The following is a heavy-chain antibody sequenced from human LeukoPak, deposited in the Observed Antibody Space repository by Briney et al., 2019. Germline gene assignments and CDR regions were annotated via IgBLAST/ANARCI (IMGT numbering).Heavy chain of an antibody. D-gene: IGHD6-19*01. CDR1: GLTFDDYV. CDR3: AKGNVAVAGTLNY. V-gene: IGHV3-9*01. CDR2: ISWNSGSV. Sequence: GRSLRLSCAASGLTFDDYVMHWVRQALGKGLEWVSGISWNSGSVGYADSVKGRFTISRDNAKNSLFLQMNGLRPEDTALYYCAKGNVAVAGTLNYWGQGTLVTVSS. J-gene: IGHJ4*02.